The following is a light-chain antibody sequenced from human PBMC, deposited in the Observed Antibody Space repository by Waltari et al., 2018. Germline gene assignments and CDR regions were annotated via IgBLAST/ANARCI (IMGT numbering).Light chain of an antibody. J-gene: IGLJ2*01. Sequence: QSALTQPPSASGSPGQSVAISCTGTSSDIGRYNLVSWYQTAPGKAPKLMVYAVTKRPSGVPYPFSGSRSGNTASRIVSGLQAGDEADYYCSSYAGSGTVVFGGGTKLTVL. CDR1: SSDIGRYNL. CDR2: AVT. V-gene: IGLV2-8*01. CDR3: SSYAGSGTVV.